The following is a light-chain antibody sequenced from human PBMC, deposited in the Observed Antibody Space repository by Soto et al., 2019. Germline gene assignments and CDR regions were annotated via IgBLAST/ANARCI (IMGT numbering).Light chain of an antibody. J-gene: IGKJ5*01. CDR2: GTS. Sequence: EFVLTQSPCTLSFSRGERATLSCRASERIYSAYLGWYQQKPGQAPRLLIYGTSSRATGIPDRFSGSGSGTDFTLTISRLEPEDFAVYYCQQYGNSPITFGQGTRLEIK. CDR3: QQYGNSPIT. V-gene: IGKV3-20*01. CDR1: ERIYSAY.